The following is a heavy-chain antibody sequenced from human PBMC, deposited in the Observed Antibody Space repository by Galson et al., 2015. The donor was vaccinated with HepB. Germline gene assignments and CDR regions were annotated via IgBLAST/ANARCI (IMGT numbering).Heavy chain of an antibody. V-gene: IGHV1-8*01. J-gene: IGHJ6*02. CDR3: ARGGGWIQVWLGSPEFFNYGMDV. D-gene: IGHD5-18*01. CDR2: MDPNSGKT. CDR1: GYNFSSYD. Sequence: SVKVSCKASGYNFSSYDFNWVRQAPGQGLEWMGWMDPNSGKTGYAEKFQGRVTMTRTISISTAYMELSSLTSEDTAVYFCARGGGWIQVWLGSPEFFNYGMDVWGQGTTVTVSS.